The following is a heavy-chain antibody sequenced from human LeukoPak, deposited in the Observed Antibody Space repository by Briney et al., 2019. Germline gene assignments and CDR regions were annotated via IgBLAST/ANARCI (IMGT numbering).Heavy chain of an antibody. CDR3: ARVGYSSGWYGYFDY. Sequence: GGSLRLSCAVSGFAFSRYAMIWVRQAPGKGLEWVSGCSGSGNNASYADSVEGRFTIFRDNSKNRVYLQMNSLRAEDTALYYCARVGYSSGWYGYFDYWGQGTLVTVSS. CDR2: CSGSGNNA. J-gene: IGHJ4*02. D-gene: IGHD6-19*01. CDR1: GFAFSRYA. V-gene: IGHV3-23*01.